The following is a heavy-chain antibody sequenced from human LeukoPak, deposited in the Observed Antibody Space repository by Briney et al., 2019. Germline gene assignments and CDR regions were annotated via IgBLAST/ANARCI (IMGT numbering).Heavy chain of an antibody. CDR2: IYYSGST. Sequence: PSETLSLTCTVSGGSISSSSYYWGWIRQPPGKGLEWIGSIYYSGSTYYNPSLKSRVTISVDTSKNQFSLKLSSVTAADTAVYYCARDAVRALNWFDPWGQGTLVTVSS. CDR1: GGSISSSSYY. V-gene: IGHV4-39*07. CDR3: ARDAVRALNWFDP. J-gene: IGHJ5*02.